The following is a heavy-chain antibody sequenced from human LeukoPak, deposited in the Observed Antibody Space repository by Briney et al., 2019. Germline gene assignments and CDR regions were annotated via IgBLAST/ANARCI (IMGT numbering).Heavy chain of an antibody. CDR2: INHSGST. J-gene: IGHJ2*01. V-gene: IGHV4-34*01. CDR1: GGSFSGYY. D-gene: IGHD6-19*01. Sequence: SETLSLTCAVYGGSFSGYYWGWIRQPPGKGLEWIGEINHSGSTNYNPSLKSRVTISVDTSKNQFSLKLSSVTAADTAVYYCARGAGVAVYWYFDLWGRGALVTVSS. CDR3: ARGAGVAVYWYFDL.